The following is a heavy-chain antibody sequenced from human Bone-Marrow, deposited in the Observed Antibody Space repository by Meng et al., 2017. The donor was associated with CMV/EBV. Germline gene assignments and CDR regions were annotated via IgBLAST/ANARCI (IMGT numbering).Heavy chain of an antibody. V-gene: IGHV1-69*05. CDR1: GGTFSSYA. J-gene: IGHJ6*02. Sequence: SVKVSCKASGGTFSSYAISWVRQAPGQGLEWMGGIIPIFGTANYAQKFQGRVTITTDESTSTAYMELSSLRSDDTAVYYCARAAAAAGTIYYYGMDVWGQGTTVTFSS. CDR3: ARAAAAAGTIYYYGMDV. D-gene: IGHD6-13*01. CDR2: IIPIFGTA.